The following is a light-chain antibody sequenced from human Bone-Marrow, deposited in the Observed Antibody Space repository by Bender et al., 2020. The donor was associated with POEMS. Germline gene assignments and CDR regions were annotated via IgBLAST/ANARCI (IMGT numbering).Light chain of an antibody. Sequence: QSVLTQPPSVSEAPGQRVTISCTGDRANIGAGYDVHWYQQLRGAAPKLLIYGNTNRPSGVPDRFFGSKSGTSASLAITGLQAEDEADYYCQSYDDGVGGSVFGGGTKLTVL. CDR1: RANIGAGYD. CDR3: QSYDDGVGGSV. V-gene: IGLV1-40*01. J-gene: IGLJ2*01. CDR2: GNT.